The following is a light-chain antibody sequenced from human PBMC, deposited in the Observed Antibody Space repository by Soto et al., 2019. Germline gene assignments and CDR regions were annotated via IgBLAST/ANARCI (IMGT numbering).Light chain of an antibody. V-gene: IGLV2-11*01. Sequence: QSALTQPRPVSGSPGQSVTISCTGTSSDVGTYTYVSWYQQHPGKAPKLIIYDVIKRPSGVPDRFSGSKSGNTASLTISGLQAEDEADYYCCSYAGSYTHVFGTGTKVTVL. CDR1: SSDVGTYTY. CDR3: CSYAGSYTHV. J-gene: IGLJ1*01. CDR2: DVI.